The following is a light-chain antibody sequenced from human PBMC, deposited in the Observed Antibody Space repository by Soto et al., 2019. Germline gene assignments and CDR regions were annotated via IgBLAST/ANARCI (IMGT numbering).Light chain of an antibody. CDR1: QSISSW. Sequence: DIPMTQSPSTRSAPVGGRVTRTYRASQSISSWLAWYQQKPGKAPKLLIDDASRLESGVPSRFSGSGCGTEFTLTISSLQPDDFATYYCQQYNSYSRTFGQGTKVDIK. J-gene: IGKJ1*01. V-gene: IGKV1-5*01. CDR3: QQYNSYSRT. CDR2: DAS.